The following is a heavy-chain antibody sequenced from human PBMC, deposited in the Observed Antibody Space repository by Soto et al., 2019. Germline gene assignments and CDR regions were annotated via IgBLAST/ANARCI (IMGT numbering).Heavy chain of an antibody. Sequence: EVQLVESGGGLVQPGGSLRLSCAASGFTFSSYWMSWVRQAPGKGLEWVSNIKQDGSEKYYVDSVKGRFTISRDNAKNSLYLQMNSLSAEDTAVYYCERDPEELPAFDIWGQGTMGTVSS. CDR3: ERDPEELPAFDI. V-gene: IGHV3-7*01. CDR2: IKQDGSEK. D-gene: IGHD1-7*01. CDR1: GFTFSSYW. J-gene: IGHJ3*02.